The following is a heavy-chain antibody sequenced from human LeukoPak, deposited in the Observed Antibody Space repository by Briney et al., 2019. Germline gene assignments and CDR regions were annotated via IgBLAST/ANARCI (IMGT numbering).Heavy chain of an antibody. CDR1: GYTFTGYY. Sequence: ASVKVSCKASGYTFTGYYMHWVRQAPGQGLEWMGWINPNSGGTNYAQKFQGRVTMTRDTSISTAYMELSRLRSDDTAVYYCARDSYYDSSGYYYDPDAFDIWGQGTMVTVSS. J-gene: IGHJ3*02. CDR2: INPNSGGT. D-gene: IGHD3-22*01. V-gene: IGHV1-2*02. CDR3: ARDSYYDSSGYYYDPDAFDI.